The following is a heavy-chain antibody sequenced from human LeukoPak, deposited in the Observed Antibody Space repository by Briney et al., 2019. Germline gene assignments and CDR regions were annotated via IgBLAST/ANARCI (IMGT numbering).Heavy chain of an antibody. CDR1: GGSISSSNYY. CDR2: IYYSGST. J-gene: IGHJ4*02. Sequence: SETLSLTCTVSGGSISSSNYYWGWIRQPPGTGLEWIGSIYYSGSTYYKPSLKSRVITSVDTSKNQFSLKLSSVTAADTAVYYCARKRWFGELLIDYWGQGTLVTVSS. CDR3: ARKRWFGELLIDY. D-gene: IGHD3-10*01. V-gene: IGHV4-39*07.